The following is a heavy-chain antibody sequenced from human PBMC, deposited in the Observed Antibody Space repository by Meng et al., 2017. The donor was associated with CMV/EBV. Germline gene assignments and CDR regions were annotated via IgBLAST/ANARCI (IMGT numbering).Heavy chain of an antibody. V-gene: IGHV4-38-2*02. CDR1: GYSISSGYY. D-gene: IGHD2-2*01. CDR2: IYHSGST. CDR3: AREWGGIVVVPAAMGIDY. J-gene: IGHJ4*02. Sequence: SETLSLTCTVSGYSISSGYYWGWIRQPPGKGLEWIGSIYHSGSTYYNPSLKSRVTISVDTSKNQFSLKLSSVTAADTAVYYCAREWGGIVVVPAAMGIDYWGQGTLVTASS.